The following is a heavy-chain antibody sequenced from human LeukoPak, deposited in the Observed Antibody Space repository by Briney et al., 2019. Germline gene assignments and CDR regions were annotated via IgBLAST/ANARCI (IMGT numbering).Heavy chain of an antibody. CDR2: ISYDGSNK. CDR1: GFTFSSYA. Sequence: GGSLRLSCAASGFTFSSYAMHWVRQAPGKGLEWVAVISYDGSNKYYADSVKGRFTISRDNSKNTLYLQMNSLRAEDTAVYYCARAGKKSSGWYRGGDYFDYWGQGTLVTVSS. D-gene: IGHD6-19*01. CDR3: ARAGKKSSGWYRGGDYFDY. J-gene: IGHJ4*02. V-gene: IGHV3-30*04.